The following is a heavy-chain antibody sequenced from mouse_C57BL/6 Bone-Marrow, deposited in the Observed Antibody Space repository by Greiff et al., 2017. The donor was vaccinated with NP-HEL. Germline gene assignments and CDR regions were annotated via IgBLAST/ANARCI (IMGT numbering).Heavy chain of an antibody. D-gene: IGHD1-1*01. V-gene: IGHV3-6*01. Sequence: DVQLQESGPGLVKPSQSLSLTCSVTGYSITSGYYWNWIRQFPGNKLEWMGYISYDGSNNYNPSLKNRISITRDTSKNQFFLKLNSVTTEDTATYYCARGVNTVVATDYWGQGTTLTVSS. CDR2: ISYDGSN. CDR3: ARGVNTVVATDY. CDR1: GYSITSGYY. J-gene: IGHJ2*01.